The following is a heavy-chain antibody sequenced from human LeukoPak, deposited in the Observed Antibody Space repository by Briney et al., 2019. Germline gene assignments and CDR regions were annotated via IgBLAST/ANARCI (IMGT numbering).Heavy chain of an antibody. J-gene: IGHJ4*02. CDR2: ISSSTSYI. Sequence: KAGGSLRLSCAASGFTFSSYSMNWVRQAPGKGLEWVSSISSSTSYIYYADSVKGRFTISRDNAKNSLYLQMNSLRAEDTAVYYCARDRWTAAGTFDYWGQGTLVTVSS. CDR3: ARDRWTAAGTFDY. CDR1: GFTFSSYS. D-gene: IGHD6-13*01. V-gene: IGHV3-21*01.